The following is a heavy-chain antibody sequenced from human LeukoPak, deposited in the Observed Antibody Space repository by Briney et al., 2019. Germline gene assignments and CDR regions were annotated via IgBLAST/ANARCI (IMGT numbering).Heavy chain of an antibody. Sequence: PGGSLRLSCAASGFTLRSYEMNWVRQAPGKGLEWVSYISSSGTTMYYADSVKGRFTISRDNAKNSLFLQMNSLRVEDTAVYYCARLQTYFYESGVGDLWGRGTLVTVSS. CDR3: ARLQTYFYESGVGDL. CDR1: GFTLRSYE. CDR2: ISSSGTTM. V-gene: IGHV3-48*03. J-gene: IGHJ2*01. D-gene: IGHD3-22*01.